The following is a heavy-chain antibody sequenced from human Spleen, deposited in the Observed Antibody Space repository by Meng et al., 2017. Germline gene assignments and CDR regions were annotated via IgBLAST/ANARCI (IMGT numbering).Heavy chain of an antibody. D-gene: IGHD3-10*01. CDR3: ARDWAYYYGSGSDFDYYYYGLDV. CDR2: IHPNSGGT. V-gene: IGHV1-2*06. CDR1: GYTFTAYY. J-gene: IGHJ6*02. Sequence: ASVKVSCKASGYTFTAYYMHWVRKAPGPGLAWMGRIHPNSGGTIYAQKFQGRVTMTRDTSISTAYMDLSRLRSDDTALYYCARDWAYYYGSGSDFDYYYYGLDVWGQGTTVTVSS.